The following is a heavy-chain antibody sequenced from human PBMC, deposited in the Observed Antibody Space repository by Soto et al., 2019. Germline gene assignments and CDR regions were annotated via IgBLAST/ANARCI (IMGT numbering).Heavy chain of an antibody. J-gene: IGHJ4*02. CDR2: INPSGGST. Sequence: ASLKVSCTASGYTFISYYMHWVRQAPGQGLEWMGIINPSGGSTSYAQKFQGRVTMTRDTSTSTVYMELSSLRSEDTAVYYCARDPTATYYFDYWGQGTLVTVSS. D-gene: IGHD1-1*01. CDR1: GYTFISYY. CDR3: ARDPTATYYFDY. V-gene: IGHV1-46*01.